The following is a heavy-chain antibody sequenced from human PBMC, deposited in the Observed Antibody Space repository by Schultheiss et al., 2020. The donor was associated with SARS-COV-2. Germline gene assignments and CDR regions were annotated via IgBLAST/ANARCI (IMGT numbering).Heavy chain of an antibody. CDR2: ISYDGSNK. CDR3: ARGRETGYYSYYFDY. V-gene: IGHV3-30*03. D-gene: IGHD3-9*01. CDR1: GFTFSSYG. J-gene: IGHJ4*02. Sequence: GESLEISCAASGFTFSSYGMHWVRQAPGKGLEWVAVISYDGSNKYYADSVKGRFTISRDNSKNTLYLQMNSLRAEDTAVYYCARGRETGYYSYYFDYWGQGTLVTVSS.